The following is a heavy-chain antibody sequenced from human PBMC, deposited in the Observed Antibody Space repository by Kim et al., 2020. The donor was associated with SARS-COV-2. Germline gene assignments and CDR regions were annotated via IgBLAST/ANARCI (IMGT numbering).Heavy chain of an antibody. CDR3: ARDRWLGEIPLGP. J-gene: IGHJ5*02. CDR1: GYIFTNYY. D-gene: IGHD3-10*01. Sequence: ASVKVSCKASGYIFTNYYMHWVRQAPGQGLEWMGLINPRDGSTSYAQKFQGSVTMTRDTSTSTVHLELSSLRSEDTAVYYCARDRWLGEIPLGPWGQGTQVIVSS. V-gene: IGHV1-46*01. CDR2: INPRDGST.